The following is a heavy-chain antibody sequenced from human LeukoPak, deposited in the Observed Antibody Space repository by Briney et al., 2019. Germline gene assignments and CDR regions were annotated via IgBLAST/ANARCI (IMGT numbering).Heavy chain of an antibody. CDR3: ATGRGYSGYDVVDY. CDR2: INHSGST. J-gene: IGHJ4*02. V-gene: IGHV4-34*01. CDR1: GGSFSGYY. Sequence: SETLSLTCAVYGGSFSGYYWSWIRQPPGKGLEWIGEINHSGSTNYNPSLKSRVTISVDTSKNQFSLKLSSVTAADTAVYYCATGRGYSGYDVVDYWGQGTLVTVSS. D-gene: IGHD5-12*01.